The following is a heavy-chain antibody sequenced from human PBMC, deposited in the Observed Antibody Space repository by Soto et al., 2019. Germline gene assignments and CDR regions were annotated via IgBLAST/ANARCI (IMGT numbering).Heavy chain of an antibody. V-gene: IGHV3-23*01. CDR2: FSGSGGST. J-gene: IGHJ6*02. D-gene: IGHD3-3*01. CDR1: GFTFSNYA. CDR3: ARDWTGDTCPCLDV. Sequence: EVQLLESGGGLVQPGGSLRLSCATAGFTFSNYALTWVRQSPGKGLAWVSTFSGSGGSTYYADSVRGRFTISRDNSMNTLFLQMNSLRVEDTAIYYCARDWTGDTCPCLDVWGQGTTVSVSS.